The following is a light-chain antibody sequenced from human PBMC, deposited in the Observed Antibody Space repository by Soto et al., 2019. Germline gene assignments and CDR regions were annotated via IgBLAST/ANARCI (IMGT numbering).Light chain of an antibody. V-gene: IGKV1-8*01. J-gene: IGKJ1*01. CDR3: QHYNSYSEA. Sequence: IRMTPSPSSFSASTRDRVTITCRASQGISSYLAWYQQKPGKAPRLLIYDASTLQSGVPSRFSGSGSGTEFTLTISSLQPDDFATYYCQHYNSYSEAFGQGTKVDIK. CDR1: QGISSY. CDR2: DAS.